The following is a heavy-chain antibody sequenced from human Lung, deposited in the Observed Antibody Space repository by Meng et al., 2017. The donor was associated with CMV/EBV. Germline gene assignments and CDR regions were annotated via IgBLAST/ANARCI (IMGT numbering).Heavy chain of an antibody. J-gene: IGHJ5*02. CDR1: GFTFSGFW. CDR2: INQDGGDK. CDR3: ARGSGMWFDP. Sequence: LSLTCAASGFTFSGFWMSWVRQAPGKGLEWVANINQDGGDKYYVDSVTGRFTISRDNAKNLVYLQLNSLRVEDTAIYYCARGSGMWFDPWGQGTLVTVSS. V-gene: IGHV3-7*01.